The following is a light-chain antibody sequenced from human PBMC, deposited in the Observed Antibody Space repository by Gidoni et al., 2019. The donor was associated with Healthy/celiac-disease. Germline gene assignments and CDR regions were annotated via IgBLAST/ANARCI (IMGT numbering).Light chain of an antibody. CDR3: QSYDSSNQGV. CDR2: EDN. J-gene: IGLJ3*02. CDR1: SGSIASNY. Sequence: NFMLTQPHSVSESPGKTVTISCTRSSGSIASNYVQWFQQRPGSSPTTVIDEDNQRPSGVPARFSGSIDSSSNSASLTISGLKTEDEADYYCQSYDSSNQGVFGGGTKLTVL. V-gene: IGLV6-57*01.